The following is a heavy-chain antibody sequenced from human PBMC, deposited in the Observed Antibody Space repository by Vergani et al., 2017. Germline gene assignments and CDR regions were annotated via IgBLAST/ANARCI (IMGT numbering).Heavy chain of an antibody. CDR1: GGSISSSSYY. V-gene: IGHV4-39*07. CDR3: SGVLSDYYDSSGPGPDY. J-gene: IGHJ4*02. Sequence: QLQLQESGPGLVKPSETLSLTCTVSGGSISSSSYYWGWIRQPPGKGLEWIGSIYYSGSTNYNPSLKSRVTISVDTSKNQFSLKLSSVTAAATAVYYCSGVLSDYYDSSGPGPDYWGQGTLVTVSS. CDR2: IYYSGST. D-gene: IGHD3-22*01.